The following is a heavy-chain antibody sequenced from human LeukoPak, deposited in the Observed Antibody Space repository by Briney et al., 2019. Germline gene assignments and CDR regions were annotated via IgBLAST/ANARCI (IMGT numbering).Heavy chain of an antibody. CDR3: ARGAGWEGGNPSSYYFDY. CDR2: ISSSSNYI. V-gene: IGHV3-21*01. J-gene: IGHJ4*02. CDR1: VVTFSSYS. D-gene: IGHD4-23*01. Sequence: GGSLRLSCVASVVTFSSYSMNWVRQAPGKGLEWVSSISSSSNYIYYADSVKGRFTISRDNAKNSLYLQMNSLRAEDTAVYYCARGAGWEGGNPSSYYFDYWGQGTLVTVSS.